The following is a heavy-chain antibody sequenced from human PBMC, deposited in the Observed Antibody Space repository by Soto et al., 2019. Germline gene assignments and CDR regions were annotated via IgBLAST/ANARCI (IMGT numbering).Heavy chain of an antibody. CDR3: ARWFGELLGYYYGMDV. CDR2: IIPIFGTA. Sequence: QVQLVQSGAEVKKPGSSVKVSCKASGGTFSNYAISWVRQAPGQGLEWMGGIIPIFGTASYAQKFQGRVTITEDESTSTAYMELSSLRSEDTAMYYCARWFGELLGYYYGMDVWGQGTTVTVSS. V-gene: IGHV1-69*01. D-gene: IGHD3-10*01. J-gene: IGHJ6*02. CDR1: GGTFSNYA.